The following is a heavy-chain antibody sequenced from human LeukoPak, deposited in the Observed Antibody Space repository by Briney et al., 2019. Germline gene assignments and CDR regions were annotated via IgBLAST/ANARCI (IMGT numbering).Heavy chain of an antibody. D-gene: IGHD2-21*01. V-gene: IGHV1-69*04. Sequence: SVKVSCKFSGGNIINYAVSWVRQAPGQGLEWMGRITPLLDSTNYAQKFQGRVTITADKSTSTAYMELSGLESGDTAIYFCTRLVAGGFDSWGQGTQVTVSS. CDR1: GGNIINYA. CDR3: TRLVAGGFDS. CDR2: ITPLLDST. J-gene: IGHJ4*02.